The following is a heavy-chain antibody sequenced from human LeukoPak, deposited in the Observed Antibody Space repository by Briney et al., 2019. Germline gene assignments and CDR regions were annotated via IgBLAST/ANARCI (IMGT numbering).Heavy chain of an antibody. D-gene: IGHD4-11*01. CDR1: GFTFSSYA. Sequence: PGGSLTLSCVASGFTFSSYAMSWVRQAPGKGLEWVSAISGRGDSAYYEDSVKGRFTISRDNSKNALYLQMNSLRAEDTAVYYCAKDLGVTGYYYYYMDVWGKGTTVTVSS. CDR2: ISGRGDSA. J-gene: IGHJ6*03. V-gene: IGHV3-23*01. CDR3: AKDLGVTGYYYYYMDV.